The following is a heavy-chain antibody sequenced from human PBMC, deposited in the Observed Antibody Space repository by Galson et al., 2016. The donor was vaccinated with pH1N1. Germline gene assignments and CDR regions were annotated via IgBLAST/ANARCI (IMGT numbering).Heavy chain of an antibody. J-gene: IGHJ3*02. CDR3: ARFNDADSSDNAFDI. CDR1: GYSFTNYW. V-gene: IGHV5-51*01. Sequence: QSGAEVKKPGESLKISRRGSGYSFTNYWIAWVRQMPGKGLEWVGIIYPGDSDTRYSPSFQGRVTISADKSITTAYLQWSSLKASDTAVYYCARFNDADSSDNAFDIWGQGTMVTVSS. CDR2: IYPGDSDT. D-gene: IGHD1-1*01.